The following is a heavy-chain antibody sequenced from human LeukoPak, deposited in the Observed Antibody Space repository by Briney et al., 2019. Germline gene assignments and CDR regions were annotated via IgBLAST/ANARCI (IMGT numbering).Heavy chain of an antibody. CDR1: GYTFTGHY. J-gene: IGHJ3*02. CDR3: ARRIAGRLINDAFDI. Sequence: ASVKVSCKASGYTFTGHYMHWVRQAPGQGLEWMGWINPHSGGTHYALIFQDRVTMTRDTSISTAYMELSRLRSDDTAVYYCARRIAGRLINDAFDIWGQGTMVTVSS. CDR2: INPHSGGT. D-gene: IGHD6-6*01. V-gene: IGHV1-2*02.